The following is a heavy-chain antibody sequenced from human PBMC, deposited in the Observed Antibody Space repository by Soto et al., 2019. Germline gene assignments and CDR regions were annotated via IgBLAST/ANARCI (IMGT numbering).Heavy chain of an antibody. CDR1: GGSISSYY. CDR2: IYYSGST. D-gene: IGHD6-25*01. CDR3: ARVAAWYYGMDV. V-gene: IGHV4-59*01. J-gene: IGHJ6*01. Sequence: PSETLSVTCTFSGGSISSYYWSWIRQPPGKGLEWIGYIYYSGSTNYNPSLKSRVTISVDTSKNQFSLKLSSVTAADTALYYCARVAAWYYGMDVWGQGTTVTVSS.